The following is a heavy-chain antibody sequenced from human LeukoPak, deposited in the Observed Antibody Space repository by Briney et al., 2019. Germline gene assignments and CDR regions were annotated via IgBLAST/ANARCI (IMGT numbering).Heavy chain of an antibody. V-gene: IGHV4-31*11. J-gene: IGHJ5*02. D-gene: IGHD2/OR15-2a*01. CDR1: GGSISSGGYY. CDR2: IYYSGST. Sequence: KSSETLSLTCAVSGGSISSGGYYWSWIRQHPGKGLEWIGYIYYSGSTYYNPSLKSRVTISVDTSKNQFSLKLSSVTAADTAVYYCARVVINWFDPWGQGTLVTVSS. CDR3: ARVVINWFDP.